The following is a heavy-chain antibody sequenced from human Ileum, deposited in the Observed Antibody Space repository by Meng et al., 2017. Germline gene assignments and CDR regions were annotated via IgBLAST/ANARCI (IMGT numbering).Heavy chain of an antibody. CDR1: GGSVSTSDYQ. J-gene: IGHJ4*02. D-gene: IGHD7-27*01. Sequence: QGQLPGSGPGLVRPSVTISLTCTVAGGSVSTSDYQWGWIRQPPGKGLEWIGYAGTNYNPSLKSRVTISVDTSKRQFSLKLTSVTAADTAVYYCARDHWGSLDYWGQGILVTVSS. V-gene: IGHV4-61*08. CDR2: AGT. CDR3: ARDHWGSLDY.